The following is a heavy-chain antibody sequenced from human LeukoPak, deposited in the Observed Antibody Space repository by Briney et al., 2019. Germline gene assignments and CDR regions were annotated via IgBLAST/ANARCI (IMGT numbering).Heavy chain of an antibody. J-gene: IGHJ6*03. CDR1: GGTFSSYA. CDR3: AGSIAAAYYYYYYMDV. CDR2: IIPIFGTA. D-gene: IGHD6-13*01. Sequence: ASVKVSCKASGGTFSSYAISWVRQASGQGLEWMGRIIPIFGTANYAQKFQGRVTITTDESTGTAYMELSSLRSEDTAVYYCAGSIAAAYYYYYYMDVWGKGTTVTVSS. V-gene: IGHV1-69*05.